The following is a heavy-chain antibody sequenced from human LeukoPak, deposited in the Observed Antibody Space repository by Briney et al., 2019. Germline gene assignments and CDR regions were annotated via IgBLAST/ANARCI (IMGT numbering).Heavy chain of an antibody. D-gene: IGHD3-22*01. CDR2: INPNSGGT. Sequence: ASVKVSCKASGYTFTGYYMHWVRQAPGQGLEWMGWINPNSGGTNYAQKFQGRATMTRDTSISTAYMELSRLRSDDTAVYYCARALHYYYDSSGYYYPYWGQGTLVTVSS. CDR3: ARALHYYYDSSGYYYPY. CDR1: GYTFTGYY. V-gene: IGHV1-2*02. J-gene: IGHJ4*02.